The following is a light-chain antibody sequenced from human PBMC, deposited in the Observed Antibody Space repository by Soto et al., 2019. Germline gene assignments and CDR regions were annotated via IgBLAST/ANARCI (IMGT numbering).Light chain of an antibody. CDR3: SSYTSSSTPGVV. J-gene: IGLJ2*01. Sequence: QSALTQPASGSGSPGQSITISCTGTSSDVGGYNYVSWYQQHPGKAPKLMIYDVSNRPSGVSNRFSGSKSGNTASLTISGLQAEDDADYYCSSYTSSSTPGVVFGGGTKLTVL. CDR2: DVS. CDR1: SSDVGGYNY. V-gene: IGLV2-14*01.